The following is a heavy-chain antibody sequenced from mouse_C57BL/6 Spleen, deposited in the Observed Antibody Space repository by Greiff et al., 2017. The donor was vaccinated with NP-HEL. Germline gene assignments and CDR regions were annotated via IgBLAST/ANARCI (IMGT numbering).Heavy chain of an antibody. V-gene: IGHV1-62-2*01. J-gene: IGHJ4*01. CDR1: GYTFTEYT. CDR3: ARHEDMRYDYDGEYYAMDY. D-gene: IGHD2-4*01. Sequence: QVQLQQSGAELVKPGASVKLSCKASGYTFTEYTIHWVKQRSGQGLEWIGWFYPGSGSIKYNEKFKDKATLTADKSSSTVYMELSRLTSEDSAVYFCARHEDMRYDYDGEYYAMDYWGQGTSVTVSS. CDR2: FYPGSGSI.